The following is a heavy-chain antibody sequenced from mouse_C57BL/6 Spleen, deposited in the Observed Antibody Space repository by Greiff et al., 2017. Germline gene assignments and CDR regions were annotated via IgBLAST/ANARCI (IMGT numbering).Heavy chain of an antibody. CDR3: ARVYYSNPYYAMDY. CDR2: IYPGDGDT. Sequence: QVQLQQSGPELVKPGASVKISCKASGYAFSSSWMNWVKQRPGKGLEWIGRIYPGDGDTNYNGKFKGKATLTADKSSSTAYMQLSSLTSEDSAVYFCARVYYSNPYYAMDYWGQGTSVTVSS. D-gene: IGHD2-5*01. V-gene: IGHV1-82*01. J-gene: IGHJ4*01. CDR1: GYAFSSSW.